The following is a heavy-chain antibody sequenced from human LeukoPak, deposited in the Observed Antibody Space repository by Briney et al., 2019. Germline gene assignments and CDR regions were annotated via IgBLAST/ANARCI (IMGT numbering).Heavy chain of an antibody. Sequence: GGSLRLSCAASGFTFSSYGMHWVRQAPGKGLEWVAFIRYDGSNKYYADSVKGRFTISRDNSKNTLYLQMNSLRAEDTAVYYCAKDLGVNTVTYFDYWGQGTLVTVSS. D-gene: IGHD4-11*01. J-gene: IGHJ4*02. CDR3: AKDLGVNTVTYFDY. CDR2: IRYDGSNK. V-gene: IGHV3-30*02. CDR1: GFTFSSYG.